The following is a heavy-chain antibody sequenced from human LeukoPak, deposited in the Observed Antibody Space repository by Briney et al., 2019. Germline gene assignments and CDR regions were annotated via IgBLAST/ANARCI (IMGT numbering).Heavy chain of an antibody. CDR3: ARDSDSSGYYQFDY. Sequence: PSETLSLTCTVSGGSISSGSYYWSWIRQPAGKGLEWIGRIYTSGSTNYNPSLKSRVTISVDTSKNQFSLKLSSVTAADTAVYYCARDSDSSGYYQFDYWGQGTLVTVSS. V-gene: IGHV4-61*02. D-gene: IGHD3-22*01. J-gene: IGHJ4*02. CDR2: IYTSGST. CDR1: GGSISSGSYY.